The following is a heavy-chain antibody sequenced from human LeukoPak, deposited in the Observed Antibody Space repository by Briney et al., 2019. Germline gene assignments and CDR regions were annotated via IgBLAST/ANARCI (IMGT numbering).Heavy chain of an antibody. CDR2: IWYDGSNK. D-gene: IGHD3-3*01. CDR3: ARDQLVRSYYDFWSGYLRYGMDV. Sequence: GGSLRLSCAASGFTFSSYGMHWVRQAPGKGLEWVGTIWYDGSNKYYADSVKGRFAISRDNSKNTLYLQVNSLRAEDTAVYYCARDQLVRSYYDFWSGYLRYGMDVWGQGTTVTVSS. V-gene: IGHV3-33*01. J-gene: IGHJ6*02. CDR1: GFTFSSYG.